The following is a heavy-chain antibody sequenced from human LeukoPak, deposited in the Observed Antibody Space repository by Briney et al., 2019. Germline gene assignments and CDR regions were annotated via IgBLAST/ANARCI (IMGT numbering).Heavy chain of an antibody. V-gene: IGHV1-46*01. J-gene: IGHJ4*02. CDR1: GYTFTSYY. Sequence: ASVKVSCKSSGYTFTSYYMHWVRQAPGQGLEWMGIINPSGGSTRYAQKFQGRVTMTMDTYTSTVYMELSSLRSADTAVCYYARNPVTTNYFDYWGQGTLVTVSS. CDR2: INPSGGST. CDR3: ARNPVTTNYFDY. D-gene: IGHD4-17*01.